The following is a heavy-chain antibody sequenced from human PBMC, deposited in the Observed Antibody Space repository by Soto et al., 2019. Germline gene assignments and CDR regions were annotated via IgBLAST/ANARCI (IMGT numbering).Heavy chain of an antibody. CDR2: VHHSWGS. CDR3: ARQGFGPLHGLVDV. CDR1: GGSISSYY. V-gene: IGHV4-59*08. Sequence: QVQLQESGPGLVKPSETLSLSCTVSGGSISSYYWSWFRQSQGKRMEWIGYVHHSWGSSYNPSLLSRVAISLDASKSQFSLKVTSVTATDPAVYFCARQGFGPLHGLVDVWGQGTTVTVSS. D-gene: IGHD3-10*01. J-gene: IGHJ6*02.